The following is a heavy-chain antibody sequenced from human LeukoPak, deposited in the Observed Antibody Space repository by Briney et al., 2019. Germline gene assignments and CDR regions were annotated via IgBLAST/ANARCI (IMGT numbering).Heavy chain of an antibody. D-gene: IGHD3-3*01. CDR1: VGAGSCSA. V-gene: IGHV1-69*01. CDR3: TRDTDIRPNWFDP. Sequence: SVKVSCKGAVGAGSCSANSWMRQAPGQGLEWMGGIITIFGTANYAQKFQGRVTIPADEATITAYKELSVRSAEDTALYYCTRDTDIRPNWFDPWGQGTLVTVSS. J-gene: IGHJ5*02. CDR2: IITIFGTA.